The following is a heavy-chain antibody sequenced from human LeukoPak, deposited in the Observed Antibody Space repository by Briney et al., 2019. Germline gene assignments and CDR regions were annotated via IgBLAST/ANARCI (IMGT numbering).Heavy chain of an antibody. CDR3: SRESGSYPDDAFDI. CDR2: MSSSSSYI. Sequence: GGSLRLSCTASGFTFSSDTMNWVRQAPGQGLDLVSSMSSSSSYIYYADSLNGRFTIIRVDAKNSLYLQMMSLRVEATAACYCSRESGSYPDDAFDIWGQGTMVTVSS. V-gene: IGHV3-21*01. D-gene: IGHD1-26*01. CDR1: GFTFSSDT. J-gene: IGHJ3*02.